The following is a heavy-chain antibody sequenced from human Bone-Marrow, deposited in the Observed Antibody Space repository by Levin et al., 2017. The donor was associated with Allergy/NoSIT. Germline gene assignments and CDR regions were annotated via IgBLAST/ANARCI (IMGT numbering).Heavy chain of an antibody. CDR2: IDWRHGVI. CDR3: AKNGRARTFDAFDM. D-gene: IGHD2-8*01. CDR1: GFRFEDYA. J-gene: IGHJ3*02. Sequence: RPGGSLRLSCAASGFRFEDYAMHWVRQAPGKGLEWVSGIDWRHGVIDYADSVEGRFTISRDNAKNSLYLQMSRLRVEDTALYYCAKNGRARTFDAFDMWGQGTMVTVSS. V-gene: IGHV3-9*01.